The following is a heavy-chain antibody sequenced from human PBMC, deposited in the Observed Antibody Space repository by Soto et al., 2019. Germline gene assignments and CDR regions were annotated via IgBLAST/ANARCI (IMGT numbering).Heavy chain of an antibody. V-gene: IGHV3-33*01. Sequence: QVQLVESGGGVVQPGRSLRLSCAASGFTFSSYGMHWVRQAPGKGLEWVAVIWYDGSNKYYADSVKGRFTISRDNSKNTLYLQMSSLRAEDTAVYYCARERSGTFDYWGQGTLVTVSS. D-gene: IGHD1-1*01. J-gene: IGHJ4*02. CDR2: IWYDGSNK. CDR3: ARERSGTFDY. CDR1: GFTFSSYG.